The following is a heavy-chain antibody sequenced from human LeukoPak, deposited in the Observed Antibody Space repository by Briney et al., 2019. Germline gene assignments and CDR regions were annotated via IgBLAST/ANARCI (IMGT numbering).Heavy chain of an antibody. D-gene: IGHD3-10*01. CDR1: GDSISSSRDY. CDR3: ATSRRDSGYGL. J-gene: IGHJ5*02. V-gene: IGHV4-39*01. CDR2: IYYSGKT. Sequence: SETLSLTCTVSGDSISSSRDYWGWIRQPPGKGLDWTGSIYYSGKTFYSSSLKSRVTISVDTSKNQFSLNLRSVTPADTAVYYCATSRRDSGYGLWGQGTLVTVSS.